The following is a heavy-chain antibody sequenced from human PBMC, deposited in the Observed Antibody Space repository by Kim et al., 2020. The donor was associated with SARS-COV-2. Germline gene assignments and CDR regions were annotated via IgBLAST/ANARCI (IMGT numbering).Heavy chain of an antibody. D-gene: IGHD6-19*01. CDR3: ARVSGNHFRGWYFDL. J-gene: IGHJ2*01. CDR1: GGSISSYY. Sequence: SETLSLTCTVSGGSISSYYWSWIRQPPGKGLEWIGYIYYSGSTNYNPSLKSRVTISVDTSKNQFSLKLSSVTAADTAVYYCARVSGNHFRGWYFDLWGRGTLVTVSS. CDR2: IYYSGST. V-gene: IGHV4-59*01.